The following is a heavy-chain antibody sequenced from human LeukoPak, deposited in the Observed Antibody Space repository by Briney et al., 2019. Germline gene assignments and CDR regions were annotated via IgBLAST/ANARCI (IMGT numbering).Heavy chain of an antibody. D-gene: IGHD3-3*01. V-gene: IGHV3-15*01. CDR2: IKSKTDGGTT. CDR1: GFTFSNAW. CDR3: TTVGGTIFGVVIIGGYFDY. Sequence: PGGSLRLSCAASGFTFSNAWMSWVRQAPGKGLEWVGRIKSKTDGGTTDYAAPVKGRFTISRDDSKHTLYLQMNSLKTEDTAVYYCTTVGGTIFGVVIIGGYFDYWGQGTLVTVSS. J-gene: IGHJ4*02.